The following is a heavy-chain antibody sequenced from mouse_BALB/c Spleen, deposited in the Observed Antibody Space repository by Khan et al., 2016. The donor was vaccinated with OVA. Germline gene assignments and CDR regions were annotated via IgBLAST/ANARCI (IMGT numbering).Heavy chain of an antibody. V-gene: IGHV1S81*02. CDR1: GYTFTSYY. J-gene: IGHJ3*01. D-gene: IGHD2-2*01. CDR3: TRSGYGSFAY. CDR2: IIPSSGGT. Sequence: QVQLQQSGAELVKPGASVRLSCKASGYTFTSYYLYWVKQRPGQGLEWIGDIIPSSGGTNFNEKFKSKATLTVDKSSSTAYIQLNSLTSEDSAVYYCTRSGYGSFAYWGQGTLVTVSA.